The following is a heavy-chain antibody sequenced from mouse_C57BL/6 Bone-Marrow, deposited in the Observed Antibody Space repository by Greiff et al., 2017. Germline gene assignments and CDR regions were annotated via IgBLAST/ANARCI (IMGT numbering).Heavy chain of an antibody. CDR2: IDPSDSYT. V-gene: IGHV1-69*01. CDR3: ARSRGFAY. Sequence: VQLQQPGAELVMPGASVKLSCKASGYTFTSYWMHWVKQRPGQGLEWIGEIDPSDSYTNYNQKFKGKSTLTVDKSSSTAYMQLSSLTSEDSAVYYCARSRGFAYWGQGTLVNVSA. CDR1: GYTFTSYW. J-gene: IGHJ3*01.